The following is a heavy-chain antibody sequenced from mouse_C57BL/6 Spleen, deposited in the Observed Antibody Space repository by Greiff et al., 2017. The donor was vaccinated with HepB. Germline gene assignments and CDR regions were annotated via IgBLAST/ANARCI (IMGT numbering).Heavy chain of an antibody. J-gene: IGHJ1*03. CDR3: ARSIYYYGSDV. CDR2: IYPGSGNT. V-gene: IGHV1-76*01. CDR1: GYTFTDYY. Sequence: QVQLKQSGAELVRPGASVKLSCKASGYTFTDYYINWVKQRPGQGLEWIARIYPGSGNTYYNEKFKGKATLTAEKSSSTAYMQLSSLTSEDSAVYFCARSIYYYGSDVWGTGTTVTVSS. D-gene: IGHD1-1*01.